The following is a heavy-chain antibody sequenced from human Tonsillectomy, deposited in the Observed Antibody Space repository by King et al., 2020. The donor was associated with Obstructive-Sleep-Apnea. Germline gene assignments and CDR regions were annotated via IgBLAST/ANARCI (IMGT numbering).Heavy chain of an antibody. J-gene: IGHJ4*02. Sequence: VQLVESGGGVVQPGRSLRLSCAASGFIFSSYAIHWVRQAPGKGLEWGAVISYDGSNKYYADSVKGRFTISRDNSNNTLYLHINSLRAEETAVYYCARDRRYFDFWGQGTLVTVSS. CDR1: GFIFSSYA. CDR3: ARDRRYFDF. V-gene: IGHV3-30-3*01. CDR2: ISYDGSNK.